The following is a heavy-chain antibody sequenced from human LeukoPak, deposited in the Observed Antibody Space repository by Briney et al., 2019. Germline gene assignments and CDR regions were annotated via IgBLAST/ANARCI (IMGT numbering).Heavy chain of an antibody. D-gene: IGHD2-2*01. J-gene: IGHJ4*02. CDR1: GGSFSGYY. CDR3: ARVAATERTNTTEGYCSSTGCPPGCYFDY. CDR2: INHSGST. V-gene: IGHV4-34*01. Sequence: SETLSLTCAVYGGSFSGYYWSWIRQHPGKGLEWIGEINHSGSTNYNPSVKSRVTISVDTSKNQFSLKLSSVTAADTAVYYCARVAATERTNTTEGYCSSTGCPPGCYFDYWGQGTLVTVSS.